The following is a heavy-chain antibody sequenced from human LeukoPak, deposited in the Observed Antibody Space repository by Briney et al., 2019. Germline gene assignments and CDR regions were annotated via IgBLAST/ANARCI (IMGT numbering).Heavy chain of an antibody. CDR3: ARDSLDYDFWSADADYYYMDV. V-gene: IGHV4-39*07. D-gene: IGHD3-3*01. Sequence: SETLSLTCTVSGGSISSSSYYWGWIRQPPGKGLEWIGSIYYSGSTNYNPSLKSRVTISVDTSKNQFSLKLSSVTAADTAVYYCARDSLDYDFWSADADYYYMDVWGKGTTVTVSS. J-gene: IGHJ6*03. CDR2: IYYSGST. CDR1: GGSISSSSYY.